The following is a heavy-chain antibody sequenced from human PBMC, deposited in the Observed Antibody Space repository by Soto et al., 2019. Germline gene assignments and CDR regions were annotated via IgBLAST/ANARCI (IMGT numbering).Heavy chain of an antibody. CDR3: ARVQSTVTTDDAFDI. Sequence: PGESLKISCKGSGYSFTSYWIGWVRQMPGKGLEWMGIIYPGDSDTRYSPSFQGQVTISADKSISTAYLQWSSLKASDTATYYCARVQSTVTTDDAFDIWGQGTMVTVSS. CDR1: GYSFTSYW. CDR2: IYPGDSDT. J-gene: IGHJ3*02. D-gene: IGHD4-17*01. V-gene: IGHV5-51*01.